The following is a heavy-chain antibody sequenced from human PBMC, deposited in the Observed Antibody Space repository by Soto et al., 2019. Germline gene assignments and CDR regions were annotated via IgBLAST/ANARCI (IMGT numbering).Heavy chain of an antibody. D-gene: IGHD3-10*01. V-gene: IGHV4-39*01. CDR3: ARLASSTMVRGVTVDY. J-gene: IGHJ4*02. Sequence: SESLSVTSTVAGGSSSSSSYYWGWIRQPPGKGLEWIGSIYYSGSTYYNPSLKSRVTISVDTSKNQFSLKLSSVTAADTAVYYCARLASSTMVRGVTVDYWGQGTLVTVSS. CDR1: GGSSSSSSYY. CDR2: IYYSGST.